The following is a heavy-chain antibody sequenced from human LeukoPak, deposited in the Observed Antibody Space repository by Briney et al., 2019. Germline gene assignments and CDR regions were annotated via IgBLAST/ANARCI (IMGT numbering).Heavy chain of an antibody. J-gene: IGHJ3*02. D-gene: IGHD3-22*01. CDR3: AKDGGYYDSSGYYPGDAFDI. CDR1: GFTFSSYA. CDR2: ISGSGGST. V-gene: IGHV3-23*01. Sequence: GGSLRLSCAASGFTFSSYAMSWVRQAPGKGLEWVSAISGSGGSTYYADSVKGRFTISRDNSKNTLYLQMNSLRAEDTAVYYCAKDGGYYDSSGYYPGDAFDIWGQGTMVTVSS.